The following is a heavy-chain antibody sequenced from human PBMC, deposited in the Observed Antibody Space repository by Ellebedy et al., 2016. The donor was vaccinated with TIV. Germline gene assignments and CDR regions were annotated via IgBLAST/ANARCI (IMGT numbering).Heavy chain of an antibody. J-gene: IGHJ4*02. CDR3: ARDKLRDGYNYVDY. CDR1: GFTLSSNG. V-gene: IGHV3-30*03. Sequence: GGSLRLSCAASGFTLSSNGMHWVRQAPGKGLEWVAVISYDGGYKSYADSVKGRFTISRDNSKNTLYLQMDSLGAEDTAVYYCARDKLRDGYNYVDYWGQGTLVTVSS. D-gene: IGHD5-24*01. CDR2: ISYDGGYK.